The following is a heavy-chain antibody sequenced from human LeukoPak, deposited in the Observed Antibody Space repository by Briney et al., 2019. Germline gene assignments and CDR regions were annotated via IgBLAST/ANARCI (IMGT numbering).Heavy chain of an antibody. V-gene: IGHV3-23*01. CDR2: FTGRGGNT. Sequence: RAGGSLRLSCAASGFTFSSYAMSWVRQAPGKGLEWVSVFTGRGGNTYYADSVKGRFTISRDNSKNTLYLQMNSLRAEDTALYYCAKDGNSREYSSSWYDGYVDYWGQGTLVTVSS. CDR3: AKDGNSREYSSSWYDGYVDY. J-gene: IGHJ4*02. CDR1: GFTFSSYA. D-gene: IGHD6-13*01.